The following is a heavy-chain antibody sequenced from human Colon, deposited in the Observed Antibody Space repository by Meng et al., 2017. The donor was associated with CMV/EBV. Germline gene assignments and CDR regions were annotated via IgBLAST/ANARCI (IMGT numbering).Heavy chain of an antibody. CDR3: ARLNGGNSGDWFDP. Sequence: ASVKVSRKASGFPFTSYSFTWVRQAPGQGLEWLGWISAYNGNTNYAQIVQGRVTMTTDPSTTAAYMELTDLRSDDTAVYYCARLNGGNSGDWFDPWGQGTLVTVSS. CDR1: GFPFTSYS. D-gene: IGHD4-23*01. V-gene: IGHV1-18*04. CDR2: ISAYNGNT. J-gene: IGHJ5*02.